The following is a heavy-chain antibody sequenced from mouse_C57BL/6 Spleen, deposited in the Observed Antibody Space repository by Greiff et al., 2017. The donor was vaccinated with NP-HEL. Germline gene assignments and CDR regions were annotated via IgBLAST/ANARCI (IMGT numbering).Heavy chain of an antibody. V-gene: IGHV5-9*01. CDR1: GFTFSSYT. CDR2: ISAGGGDT. CDR3: ARRSYDGYYGSFDY. Sequence: EVKLLESGGGLVKPGGSLKLSCAASGFTFSSYTMPWVRQTPEKRLEWVASISAGGGDTYYADSVQGRCTITRDNAKNTLYLQLSSLRSEDTALYYCARRSYDGYYGSFDYWGQGTTLTVSA. J-gene: IGHJ2*01. D-gene: IGHD2-3*01.